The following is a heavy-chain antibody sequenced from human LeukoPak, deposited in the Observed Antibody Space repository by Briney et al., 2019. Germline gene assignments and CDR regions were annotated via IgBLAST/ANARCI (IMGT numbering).Heavy chain of an antibody. CDR3: ARTRGYSGYVDAFDI. D-gene: IGHD5-12*01. V-gene: IGHV4-39*01. Sequence: SETLSLTCTVSGGSMSSCSSYWGWIRQPPGKGLEWIGTIYYSGSTYYNPSLKSRVTISADTSKNQFSLKLSSVTAADTAVYYCARTRGYSGYVDAFDIWGQGTMVTVFS. CDR1: GGSMSSCSSY. CDR2: IYYSGST. J-gene: IGHJ3*02.